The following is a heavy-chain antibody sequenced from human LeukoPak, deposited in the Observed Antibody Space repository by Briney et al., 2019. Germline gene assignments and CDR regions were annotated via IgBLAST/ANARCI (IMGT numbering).Heavy chain of an antibody. CDR1: GGTFSSYA. Sequence: SVSVSCKASGGTFSSYAISWVRQAPGQGGEGRGGISAIFGTANYAQTFQGRVTITADKATSRAYMERSRRRSEDTAVYYRAGGEGPMITFGGVMGGYYYYYMDVWGKGTTVTVSS. CDR2: ISAIFGTA. V-gene: IGHV1-69*06. CDR3: AGGEGPMITFGGVMGGYYYYYMDV. D-gene: IGHD3-16*01. J-gene: IGHJ6*03.